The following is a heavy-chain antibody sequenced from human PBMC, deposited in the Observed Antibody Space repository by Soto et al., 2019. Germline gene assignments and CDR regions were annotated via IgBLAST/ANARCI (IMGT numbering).Heavy chain of an antibody. CDR2: INPATGVA. Sequence: QLHLVQSGAVVKKPGASVTVSCSASGYPVTAYYMHWVRQAPGRGLEWMGGINPATGVAKYTQTFQGRVTMTRDTSTSTVFMELSGLTSEDTAVFYCAREGGVGVAGSAAFDMWGQGTLVTVSS. J-gene: IGHJ3*02. CDR3: AREGGVGVAGSAAFDM. D-gene: IGHD3-3*01. CDR1: GYPVTAYY. V-gene: IGHV1-2*02.